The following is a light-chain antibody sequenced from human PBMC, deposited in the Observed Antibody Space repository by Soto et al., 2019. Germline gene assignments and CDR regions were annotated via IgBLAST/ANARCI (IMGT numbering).Light chain of an antibody. Sequence: QSALTQPPSASGSPGQSVTISCTGTSSDVGYYKYVSWYQQHPGKAPKLMIYEVSQRPSGVPDRFSGSKSGNTASLTVSGLQAEDEADYYCSSYAGSSNVFGTGTKLTVL. V-gene: IGLV2-8*01. CDR3: SSYAGSSNV. J-gene: IGLJ1*01. CDR1: SSDVGYYKY. CDR2: EVS.